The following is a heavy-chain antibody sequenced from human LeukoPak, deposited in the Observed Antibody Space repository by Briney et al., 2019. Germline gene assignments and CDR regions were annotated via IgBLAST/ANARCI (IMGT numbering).Heavy chain of an antibody. V-gene: IGHV3-74*01. J-gene: IGHJ5*02. CDR1: GFTFSSYW. CDR2: INTDGSST. CDR3: VRLSWELGDGGVT. D-gene: IGHD1-26*01. Sequence: GGSLRLSCAASGFTFSSYWMHWVRQAPGKGLVWISRINTDGSSTTYADSVKGRFTISRDNAKNTLYLQMNSLRAEDTAVYYCVRLSWELGDGGVTWGQGTLVTVSS.